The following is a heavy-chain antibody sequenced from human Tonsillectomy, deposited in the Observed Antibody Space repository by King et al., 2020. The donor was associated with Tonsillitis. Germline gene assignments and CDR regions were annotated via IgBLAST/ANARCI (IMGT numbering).Heavy chain of an antibody. CDR1: GFTFSSYA. Sequence: VQLVESGGGLVQPGGSLRLSCAASGFTFSSYAMSWVRQAPGKGLEWVSVIYSGGSSTYYADSVKGRFTISRDNSKNTLYLQMNSLRAEDTAVYYCAKDGDVVRGVAGLDPWGQGTLVTVSS. CDR3: AKDGDVVRGVAGLDP. J-gene: IGHJ5*02. D-gene: IGHD3-10*01. V-gene: IGHV3-23*03. CDR2: IYSGGSST.